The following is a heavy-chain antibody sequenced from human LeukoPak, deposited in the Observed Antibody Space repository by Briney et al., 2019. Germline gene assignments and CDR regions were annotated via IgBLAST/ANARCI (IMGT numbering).Heavy chain of an antibody. D-gene: IGHD6-13*01. Sequence: PSETLSLTCAVYGGSFSGYYWSWIRQPPGKGLEWIGDINHSGSTNYNPSLKSRVTISVDTSKNQFSLKLSSVTAADTAVYYCARKGYSSPNWFDPWGQGTLVTVSS. CDR2: INHSGST. J-gene: IGHJ5*02. V-gene: IGHV4-34*01. CDR3: ARKGYSSPNWFDP. CDR1: GGSFSGYY.